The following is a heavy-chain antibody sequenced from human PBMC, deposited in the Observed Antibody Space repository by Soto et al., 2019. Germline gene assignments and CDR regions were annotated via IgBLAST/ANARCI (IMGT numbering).Heavy chain of an antibody. V-gene: IGHV4-39*01. J-gene: IGHJ6*02. CDR3: AKFFQGGGPPSYHHGLGI. CDR1: GGSISGSNYY. CDR2: VYYRGTT. Sequence: QVQLQESGPGLVKPSETLSLTCTVSGGSISGSNYYWAWIRQPPGKGLEWIGSVYYRGTTYYNPFRTWCVTVSVDTFKNQFSLKPSPMTDAEADFHYCAKFFQGGGPPSYHHGLGIWGQGTTVTVSS.